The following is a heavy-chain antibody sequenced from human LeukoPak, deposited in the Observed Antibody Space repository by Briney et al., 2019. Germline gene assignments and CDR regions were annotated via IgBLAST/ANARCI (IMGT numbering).Heavy chain of an antibody. V-gene: IGHV7-4-1*02. J-gene: IGHJ3*02. CDR3: AREILRFDI. CDR1: GYTFTNYA. CDR2: INTDSGNP. Sequence: GASVKVSCKASGYTFTNYAMNWVRQAPGQGLEWMGWINTDSGNPTYAQGFTGRFVFSLDSSVSTAYLQISNLMPEDTAKYYCAREILRFDIWGQGTMVIVSS.